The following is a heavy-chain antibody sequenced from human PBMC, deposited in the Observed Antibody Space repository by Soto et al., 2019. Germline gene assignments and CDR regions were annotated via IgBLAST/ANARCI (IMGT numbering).Heavy chain of an antibody. D-gene: IGHD3-9*01. V-gene: IGHV1-18*01. CDR2: ISAYNGNT. J-gene: IGHJ4*02. Sequence: ASVKVSCKTSGYTFTNYGISWVRQAPGQGLEWVGWISAYNGNTKYAQKVQGRVTMTTDTSTSTAYMELSSLRSEDTAVYYCARASTRRYFDWLLFGYWGQGTLVTVSS. CDR3: ARASTRRYFDWLLFGY. CDR1: GYTFTNYG.